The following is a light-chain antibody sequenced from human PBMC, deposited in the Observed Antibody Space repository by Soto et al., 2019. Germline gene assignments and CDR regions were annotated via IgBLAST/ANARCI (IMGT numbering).Light chain of an antibody. CDR1: QSVSSSY. V-gene: IGKV3-20*01. CDR3: QQYGSSPNT. Sequence: EIVLTQSPGTLSLSPGERATLSCRASQSVSSSYLAWYQQKPGQAPRLLIYGASSRATGIPDRFSGSGSGKDFTLTISRPEPEDFAVFYCQQYGSSPNTFGQGTKLESK. CDR2: GAS. J-gene: IGKJ2*01.